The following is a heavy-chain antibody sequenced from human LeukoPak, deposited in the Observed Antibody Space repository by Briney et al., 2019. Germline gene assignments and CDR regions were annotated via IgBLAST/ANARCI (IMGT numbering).Heavy chain of an antibody. CDR2: ISSNGGST. Sequence: PGGSLRLSCAASGFTFSSYAMHWVRQAPGKGLEYVSAISSNGGSTYYANSVKGRFTISRDNSKNTLYLQMGSLRAEDMAVYYCAKVKSAGDYYYMDVWGKGTTVTVSS. V-gene: IGHV3-64*01. CDR1: GFTFSSYA. CDR3: AKVKSAGDYYYMDV. J-gene: IGHJ6*03. D-gene: IGHD3-10*01.